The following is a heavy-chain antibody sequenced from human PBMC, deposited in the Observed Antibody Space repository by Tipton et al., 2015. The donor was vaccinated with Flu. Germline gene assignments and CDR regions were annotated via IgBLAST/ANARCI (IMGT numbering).Heavy chain of an antibody. D-gene: IGHD3-3*01. V-gene: IGHV4-4*02. CDR3: ARRLALWSGNSLDR. Sequence: TLSLTCAVSGVSISSSNWWSWVRQPPGKGLEWVGEIHNSESATYNPSLMSRVTILVDQAKNQFSLQLTSVTAADTAIYYCARRLALWSGNSLDRWGQGLLVIVSS. CDR1: GVSISSSNW. J-gene: IGHJ5*02. CDR2: IHNSESA.